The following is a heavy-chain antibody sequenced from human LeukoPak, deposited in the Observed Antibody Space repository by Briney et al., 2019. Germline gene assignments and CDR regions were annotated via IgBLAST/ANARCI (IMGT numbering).Heavy chain of an antibody. Sequence: SETLSLTCTVSGGSISYYYWSWIRQSPGKGREWIGYVYYSGTTNYNPSLKSRVTISVDTSKNQFSLQLRSVTAADTAVYYCAREDPRTRVPEGMDVWGQGTTVTVSS. CDR1: GGSISYYY. J-gene: IGHJ6*02. D-gene: IGHD4/OR15-4a*01. V-gene: IGHV4-59*01. CDR2: VYYSGTT. CDR3: AREDPRTRVPEGMDV.